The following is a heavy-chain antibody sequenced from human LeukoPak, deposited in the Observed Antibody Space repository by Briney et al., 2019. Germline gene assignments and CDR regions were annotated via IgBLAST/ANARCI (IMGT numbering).Heavy chain of an antibody. J-gene: IGHJ4*02. D-gene: IGHD5-18*01. V-gene: IGHV3-7*01. CDR3: AKDSYSKGDY. Sequence: GGSLTLSCAASGFTFSYHWMTRVRQAPGKGLEWVANIKNDGTVKNYVDSVKGRFTISRDNAKNSLYLQMNSLRAEDTGVYYCAKDSYSKGDYWGQGVLVTVSS. CDR1: GFTFSYHW. CDR2: IKNDGTVK.